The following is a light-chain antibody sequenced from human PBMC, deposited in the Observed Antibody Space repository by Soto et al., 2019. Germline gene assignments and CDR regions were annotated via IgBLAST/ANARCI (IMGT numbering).Light chain of an antibody. CDR1: VLAKKY. CDR3: YAAADNILV. J-gene: IGLJ3*02. Sequence: SYELTQPSSVSVSPGQTARITCSGAVLAKKYVRWFQQKPGQAPVLLIYKDSERPSGVPARFSGSSSGTTVTLTISGAHVEDEADYYCYAAADNILVFGGGTKLTVL. V-gene: IGLV3-27*01. CDR2: KDS.